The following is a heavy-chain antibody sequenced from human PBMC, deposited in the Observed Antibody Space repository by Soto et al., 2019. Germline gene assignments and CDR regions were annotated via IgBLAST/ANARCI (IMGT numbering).Heavy chain of an antibody. V-gene: IGHV3-7*01. CDR1: GFAFSSYW. J-gene: IGHJ4*01. CDR3: ARVAYSNDCIFDY. CDR2: IKQDGSEK. D-gene: IGHD6-19*01. Sequence: GGSLRLSCAASGFAFSSYWMSWVRQASGKGLEWVANIKQDGSEKYYVDSVKGRFTLSRDNAKNSLQLQMSSLRDEDTAIYFCARVAYSNDCIFDYWGQGTLVTVSS.